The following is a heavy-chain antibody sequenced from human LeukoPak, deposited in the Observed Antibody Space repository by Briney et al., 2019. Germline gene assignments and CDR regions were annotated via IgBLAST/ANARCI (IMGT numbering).Heavy chain of an antibody. J-gene: IGHJ4*02. CDR2: ISPNSGGT. V-gene: IGHV1-2*02. D-gene: IGHD6-13*01. CDR3: ARDSVRIAAAGTGAGY. Sequence: ASVKVSCKASSYTFYYMHWVRQAPGQGLEWMGWISPNSGGTNYAQKFQGRVTLTRDTSISTVYVELSSLRSDDTAVYYRARDSVRIAAAGTGAGYWGQGTLVTVSS. CDR1: SYTFYY.